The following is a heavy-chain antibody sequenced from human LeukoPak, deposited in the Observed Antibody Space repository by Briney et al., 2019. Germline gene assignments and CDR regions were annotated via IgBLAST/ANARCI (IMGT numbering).Heavy chain of an antibody. D-gene: IGHD2-2*01. CDR2: ISGSGGST. J-gene: IGHJ1*01. CDR1: GFTVTSNY. V-gene: IGHV3-23*01. Sequence: PGGSLRLSCAASGFTVTSNYMSWVRQAPGKGLEWVSAISGSGGSTYYADSVKGRFTISRDNSKNTLYLQMNSLRAEDTAVYYCAKVEDIVVVPAAISYFQHWGQGTLVTVFS. CDR3: AKVEDIVVVPAAISYFQH.